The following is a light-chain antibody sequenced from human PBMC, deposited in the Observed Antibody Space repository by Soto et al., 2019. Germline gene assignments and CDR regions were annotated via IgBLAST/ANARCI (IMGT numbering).Light chain of an antibody. CDR1: SRDIGGYDY. CDR3: CSYTPTSNHYF. Sequence: QSVLTQPASVSGSPGQSITISCTGTSRDIGGYDYVSWYQQRPGKAPKSMIHEVRYRPSGVSNRFSGTNSCNTASRTISGLQAEDEAVYYFCSYTPTSNHYFFGRGTKVTVL. CDR2: EVR. V-gene: IGLV2-14*01. J-gene: IGLJ1*01.